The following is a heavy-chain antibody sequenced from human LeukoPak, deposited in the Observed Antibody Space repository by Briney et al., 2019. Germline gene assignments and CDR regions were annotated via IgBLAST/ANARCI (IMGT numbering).Heavy chain of an antibody. CDR3: ARDRVEMATTLFSY. Sequence: PGGSLRLSCAASGFTFSSYNMYWVRQATGKGLEWVSSIGTAGDTYYPDSVKGRFTISRDNAKNSLYLQMNSLRAEDTAVYYCARDRVEMATTLFSYWGQGTLVTVSS. V-gene: IGHV3-13*04. D-gene: IGHD5-24*01. CDR2: IGTAGDT. J-gene: IGHJ4*02. CDR1: GFTFSSYN.